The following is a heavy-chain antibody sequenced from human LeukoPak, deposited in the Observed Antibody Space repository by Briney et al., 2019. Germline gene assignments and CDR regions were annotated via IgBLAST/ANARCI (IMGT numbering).Heavy chain of an antibody. CDR3: AKEGTMVRGSGYYYYYGMDV. V-gene: IGHV3-30*18. CDR2: ISYDGSNK. Sequence: PGGSLRLSCAASGFTFSSYGMHWVRQAPGKGLEWVAVISYDGSNKYYADSVKGRFTISRDNSKNTLYLQMNSLRAEDTAVYYCAKEGTMVRGSGYYYYYGMDVWGQGTTVTVSS. CDR1: GFTFSSYG. J-gene: IGHJ6*02. D-gene: IGHD3-10*01.